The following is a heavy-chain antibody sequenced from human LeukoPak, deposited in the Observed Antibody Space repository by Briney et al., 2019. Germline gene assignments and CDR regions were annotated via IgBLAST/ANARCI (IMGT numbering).Heavy chain of an antibody. J-gene: IGHJ6*03. V-gene: IGHV4-4*07. Sequence: SETLPLTCTVSGGSISSYYWSWIRQPAGKGLEWIGRIYTSGSTNYNPSLKSRVTMSVDTSKNQFSLKLSSVTAADTAVYYCASGTITIFGVVSPEHYYYYMDVWGKGTTVTVSS. CDR2: IYTSGST. CDR3: ASGTITIFGVVSPEHYYYYMDV. CDR1: GGSISSYY. D-gene: IGHD3-3*01.